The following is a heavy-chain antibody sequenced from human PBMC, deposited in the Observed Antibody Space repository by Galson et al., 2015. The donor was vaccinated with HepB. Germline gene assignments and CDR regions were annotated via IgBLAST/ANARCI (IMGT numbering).Heavy chain of an antibody. D-gene: IGHD3-3*01. J-gene: IGHJ4*02. CDR2: ISYDGSNK. CDR3: AKEGYRIDFWSGYSESTARPFDY. V-gene: IGHV3-30*18. Sequence: SLRLSCAASGFTFSSYGMHWVRQAPGKGLEWVAVISYDGSNKYYADSVKGRFTISRDNSKNTLYLQMNSLRAEDTAVYYCAKEGYRIDFWSGYSESTARPFDYWGQGTLVTVSS. CDR1: GFTFSSYG.